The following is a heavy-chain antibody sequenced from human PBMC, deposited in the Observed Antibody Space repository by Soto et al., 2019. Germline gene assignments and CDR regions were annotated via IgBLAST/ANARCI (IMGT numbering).Heavy chain of an antibody. Sequence: QVQLVQSGADVKKPGTSVKVSCKAAGYSFTNYCMYWVRQAPGQGLEWMGMINPRTGSTRYAQKFQARVTLTRDTSTTTVYMELSTLISDDTAVYYCARDGGLLTASWHYDLWGPGTLVTVSS. CDR3: ARDGGLLTASWHYDL. CDR2: INPRTGST. J-gene: IGHJ2*01. V-gene: IGHV1-46*01. CDR1: GYSFTNYC. D-gene: IGHD2-15*01.